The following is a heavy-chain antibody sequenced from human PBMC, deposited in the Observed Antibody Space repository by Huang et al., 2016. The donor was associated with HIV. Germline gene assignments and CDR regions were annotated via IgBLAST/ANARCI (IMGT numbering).Heavy chain of an antibody. D-gene: IGHD3-10*01. V-gene: IGHV4-4*07. CDR2: VAASGST. Sequence: QVQLQESGPGLLKSSETLSLTCTLSGGSISGFYWSWIRQPAGKGLEWIGRVAASGSTYYNPTLKSRVTMSIDTAKNQFSLNVTSVTAADSAMYYCATDYRDGFDVWGQGTMVTVSS. CDR1: GGSISGFY. J-gene: IGHJ3*01. CDR3: ATDYRDGFDV.